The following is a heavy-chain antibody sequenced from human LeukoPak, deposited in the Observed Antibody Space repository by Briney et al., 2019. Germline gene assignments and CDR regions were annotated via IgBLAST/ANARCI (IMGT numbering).Heavy chain of an antibody. V-gene: IGHV1-18*01. CDR3: ARAGLDPDYYYYGMDV. CDR2: ISAYNGNT. CDR1: GYTFTSYG. Sequence: GSSVKVSCKASGYTFTSYGISWVRQAPGQGLEWMGWISAYNGNTNYAQKLQGRVTMTTDTSTSTAYMELRSLRSDDTAVYYCARAGLDPDYYYYGMDVWGQGTTVTVSS. J-gene: IGHJ6*02. D-gene: IGHD2-8*02.